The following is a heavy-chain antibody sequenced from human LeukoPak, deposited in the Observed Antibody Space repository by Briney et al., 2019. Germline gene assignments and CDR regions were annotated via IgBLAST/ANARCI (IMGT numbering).Heavy chain of an antibody. CDR1: GFTFRSYE. Sequence: GGSLRLSCAASGFTFRSYEMNWVRQAPGKGLEWVSYISSSGSTTYYADSVKGRFTISRDNAKNSLYLQMNSLRAEDTAVYHCARDESSGYSSRGVIDIRGQGTMVTVSS. V-gene: IGHV3-48*03. D-gene: IGHD3-22*01. J-gene: IGHJ3*02. CDR2: ISSSGSTT. CDR3: ARDESSGYSSRGVIDI.